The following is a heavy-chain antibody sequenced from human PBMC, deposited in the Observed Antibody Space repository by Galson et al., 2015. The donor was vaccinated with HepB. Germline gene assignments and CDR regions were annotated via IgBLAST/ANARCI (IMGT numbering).Heavy chain of an antibody. J-gene: IGHJ4*02. CDR1: GYTFTSYY. Sequence: SVKVSCKASGYTFTSYYMHWVRQAPGQGLEWMGIINPSGGSTSYAQKFQGRVTMTRDTSISTAYMELSRLRSDDTAVYYCARDRRGYYFDYWGQGTLVTVSS. CDR3: ARDRRGYYFDY. CDR2: INPSGGST. V-gene: IGHV1-46*01.